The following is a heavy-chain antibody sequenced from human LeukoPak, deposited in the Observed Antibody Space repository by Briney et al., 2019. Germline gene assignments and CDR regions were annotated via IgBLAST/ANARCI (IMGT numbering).Heavy chain of an antibody. Sequence: ASVKVSFKVSGYTLTELSMHWVRQAPGKGLEWMGGFDPEDGETIYAQKFQGRVTMTEDTSTDTAYMELSSLRSEDAAVYYCATDIAPYNWNGDAFDIWGQGTMVTVSS. CDR1: GYTLTELS. V-gene: IGHV1-24*01. CDR3: ATDIAPYNWNGDAFDI. J-gene: IGHJ3*02. CDR2: FDPEDGET. D-gene: IGHD1-20*01.